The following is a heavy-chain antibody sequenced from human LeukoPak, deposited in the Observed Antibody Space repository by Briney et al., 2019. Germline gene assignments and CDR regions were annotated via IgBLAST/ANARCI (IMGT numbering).Heavy chain of an antibody. Sequence: PGGSLRLSCAASGFTFDDYGMSWVRQAPGKGLEWVSGINWNGGSTGYADSVKGRFTISRDNAKNSLYLQMNSLRAEDTALYYCAREGIVPAAIAGYYYYYMDVWGKGTTVTVSS. D-gene: IGHD2-2*02. CDR2: INWNGGST. J-gene: IGHJ6*03. V-gene: IGHV3-20*04. CDR1: GFTFDDYG. CDR3: AREGIVPAAIAGYYYYYMDV.